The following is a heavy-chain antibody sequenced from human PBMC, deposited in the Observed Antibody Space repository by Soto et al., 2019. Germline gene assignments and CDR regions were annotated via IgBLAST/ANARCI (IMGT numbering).Heavy chain of an antibody. V-gene: IGHV1-18*04. CDR1: GYTFTSYG. CDR2: ISAYNGNT. D-gene: IGHD6-19*01. CDR3: ARDLAVAGTGGNWFDP. J-gene: IGHJ5*02. Sequence: RASVKVSCKASGYTFTSYGISWVRQAPGQGLEWMGWISAYNGNTNYAQKLQGRVTMTTDTSTSTAYMELRSLRSDDTAVYYCARDLAVAGTGGNWFDPWGQGTLVTVSS.